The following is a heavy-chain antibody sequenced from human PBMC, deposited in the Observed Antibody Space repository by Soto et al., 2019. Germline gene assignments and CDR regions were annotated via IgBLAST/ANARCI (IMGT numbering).Heavy chain of an antibody. Sequence: EVQLLESGGGLVQPGGSLRLSCAASGFTFSSYAMSWVRQAPGKGLEWVSSISGSGDDTHYADSVKGRFTISGVNSKNTLFLQMSRLRVDDTAVYYCAKRPTVTTSGCFDFWGQGNLVTVSS. V-gene: IGHV3-23*01. CDR2: ISGSGDDT. D-gene: IGHD4-17*01. CDR1: GFTFSSYA. J-gene: IGHJ4*02. CDR3: AKRPTVTTSGCFDF.